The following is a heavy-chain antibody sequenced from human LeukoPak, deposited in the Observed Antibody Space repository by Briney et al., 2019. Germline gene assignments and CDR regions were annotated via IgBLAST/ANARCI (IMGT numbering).Heavy chain of an antibody. CDR1: GFTFSNYW. D-gene: IGHD6-13*01. V-gene: IGHV3-74*01. CDR2: VNSDGSST. CDR3: GRGGKVEQLVLAR. Sequence: PPGGSLTLSCAASGFTFSNYWMHWVRQAPGKGLAWVSRVNSDGSSTSYADPVKGRFTISRDNAKNTVYLQMNSLRAEDTAVYYCGRGGKVEQLVLARWGQGSLVTVSS. J-gene: IGHJ4*02.